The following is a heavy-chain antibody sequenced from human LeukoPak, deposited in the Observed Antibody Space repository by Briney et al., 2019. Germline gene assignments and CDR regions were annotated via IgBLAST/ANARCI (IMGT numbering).Heavy chain of an antibody. Sequence: GGSLRLSCAASGFTFSSYSMNWVRQAPGNGLEWVSSISSSSSYIYYADSVKGRFTISRDNAKNSLYLQMNSLRAEDTAVYYCARDLGYYYDSSGYYSPDAFDIWGQGTMVTVSP. CDR1: GFTFSSYS. CDR2: ISSSSSYI. J-gene: IGHJ3*02. V-gene: IGHV3-21*01. D-gene: IGHD3-22*01. CDR3: ARDLGYYYDSSGYYSPDAFDI.